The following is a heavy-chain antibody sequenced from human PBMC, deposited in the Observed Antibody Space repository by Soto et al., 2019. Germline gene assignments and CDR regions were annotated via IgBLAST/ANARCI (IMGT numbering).Heavy chain of an antibody. J-gene: IGHJ6*02. V-gene: IGHV3-53*02. CDR2: IYTGGST. Sequence: EVQLEETGGGLIQPGGSLRLSCEASGFTVSNSYMSWVRQAPGKGLEWVSIIYTGGSTYYADFVKGRFTISRDHSRNTLYLELNSLTAEDTAMYYCARDSVAGGYYYYYGLDVWGQGTTVTVSS. CDR3: ARDSVAGGYYYYYGLDV. CDR1: GFTVSNSY. D-gene: IGHD2-15*01.